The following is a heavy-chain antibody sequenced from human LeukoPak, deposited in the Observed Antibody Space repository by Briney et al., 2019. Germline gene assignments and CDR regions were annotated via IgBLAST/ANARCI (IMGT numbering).Heavy chain of an antibody. CDR2: INQDGSDK. D-gene: IGHD1-26*01. V-gene: IGHV3-7*01. J-gene: IGHJ4*02. CDR3: AREQRVVGDTKVGDY. CDR1: GFTFSTYW. Sequence: GGSLRLSCAASGFTFSTYWMSWVRQAPGKGLEWVANINQDGSDKSYVGSVKGRFTTSRGNAANSLYLQMNSLRAEDTGVYYCAREQRVVGDTKVGDYWGQGTLVIVSS.